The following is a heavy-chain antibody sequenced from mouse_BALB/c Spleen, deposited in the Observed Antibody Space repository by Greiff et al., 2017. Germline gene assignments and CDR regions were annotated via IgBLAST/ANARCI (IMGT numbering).Heavy chain of an antibody. CDR2: INPSTGYT. D-gene: IGHD2-4*01. V-gene: IGHV1-7*01. Sequence: QVQLQQSGAELAKPGASVKMSCKASGYTFTSYWMHWVKQRPGQGLEWIGYINPSTGYTEYNQKFKDKATLTADKSSSTAYMQLSSLTSEDSAVYYCARDDYDGLDYWGQGTTLTVSS. CDR3: ARDDYDGLDY. J-gene: IGHJ2*01. CDR1: GYTFTSYW.